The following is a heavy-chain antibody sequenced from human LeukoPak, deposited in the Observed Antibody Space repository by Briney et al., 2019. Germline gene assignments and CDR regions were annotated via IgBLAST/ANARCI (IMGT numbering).Heavy chain of an antibody. Sequence: GASVKVSCKASGGTFSSYAISWVRQAPGQGLEWMGGIIPIFGTANYAQKFQGRVTITADDSTSTAYMELSSLRSEDTAVYYCASPLRIAVAGTDYYGMDVWGQGTTVTVSS. CDR1: GGTFSSYA. J-gene: IGHJ6*02. CDR2: IIPIFGTA. CDR3: ASPLRIAVAGTDYYGMDV. D-gene: IGHD6-19*01. V-gene: IGHV1-69*13.